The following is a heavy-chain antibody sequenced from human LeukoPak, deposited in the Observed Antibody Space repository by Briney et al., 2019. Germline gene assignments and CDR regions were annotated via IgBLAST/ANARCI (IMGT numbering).Heavy chain of an antibody. Sequence: SETLSLTCAVYGGSFSGYYWSWIRQPPGKGLEWIGEINHSGSTNYNPSLKSRVTISVDTSKNQFTLKLSSVTAADTAVYYCARTRRPSRRRYCSSTSCSRPKYYYYGMDVWGQGTTVTVSS. J-gene: IGHJ6*02. CDR1: GGSFSGYY. V-gene: IGHV4-34*01. CDR3: ARTRRPSRRRYCSSTSCSRPKYYYYGMDV. D-gene: IGHD2-2*01. CDR2: INHSGST.